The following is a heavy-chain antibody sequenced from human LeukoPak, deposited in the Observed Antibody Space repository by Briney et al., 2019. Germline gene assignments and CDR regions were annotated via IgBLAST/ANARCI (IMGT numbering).Heavy chain of an antibody. CDR2: ISSSSSYI. J-gene: IGHJ6*03. CDR1: GLTFSSYS. D-gene: IGHD3-22*01. V-gene: IGHV3-21*01. Sequence: PGGSLRLSCAASGLTFSSYSMNWVRQAPGKGLEWVSSISSSSSYIYYADSVKGRFTISRDNAKDSLYLQMNSLRAEDTAVYYCARDPYYYDSSGYFPKYYMDVWGKGTTVTVSS. CDR3: ARDPYYYDSSGYFPKYYMDV.